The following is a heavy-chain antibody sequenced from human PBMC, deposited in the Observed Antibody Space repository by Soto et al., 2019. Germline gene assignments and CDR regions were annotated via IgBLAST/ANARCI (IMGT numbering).Heavy chain of an antibody. J-gene: IGHJ3*02. CDR1: GFSLSTDGMC. CDR3: ARVQWELFRGSFDS. CDR2: INWDDDE. Sequence: SGPTLVNPTQTLTLTCTFSGFSLSTDGMCLSWIRQPPGKALEWLALINWDDDEYYNTSLRTRLTITKDASKNQVVLRMTNVDPVDTGTYYCARVQWELFRGSFDSWGQGTMVTVSS. V-gene: IGHV2-70*01. D-gene: IGHD1-26*01.